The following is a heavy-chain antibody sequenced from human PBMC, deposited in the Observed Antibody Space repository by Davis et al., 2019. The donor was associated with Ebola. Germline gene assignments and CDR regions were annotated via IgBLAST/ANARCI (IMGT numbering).Heavy chain of an antibody. J-gene: IGHJ6*02. CDR2: ISAYNGDT. D-gene: IGHD4-17*01. Sequence: AVSVHVSCKASGYTFTPYFISWVRQAPGQGLEWMVWISAYNGDTNYAQKFQGRVTMTTDTSTSTAYMELRSLRSDDTAVYYCARKYGDYDYYYYGMDVWGQGTTVTVSS. V-gene: IGHV1-18*01. CDR1: GYTFTPYF. CDR3: ARKYGDYDYYYYGMDV.